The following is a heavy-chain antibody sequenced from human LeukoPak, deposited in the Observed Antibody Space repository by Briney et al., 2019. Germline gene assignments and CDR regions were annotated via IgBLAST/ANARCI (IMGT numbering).Heavy chain of an antibody. J-gene: IGHJ3*02. CDR3: ARSHSKRWLQLGPFGDAFDI. CDR2: INPNSGGT. D-gene: IGHD5-24*01. Sequence: ASVKVSCKASGYTFTGYYMHWVRQAPGQGLEWMGRINPNSGGTNYAQKFQGRVTMTRDTSISTAYMELSRLRSDDTAVYYCARSHSKRWLQLGPFGDAFDIWGQGTMVTVSS. V-gene: IGHV1-2*06. CDR1: GYTFTGYY.